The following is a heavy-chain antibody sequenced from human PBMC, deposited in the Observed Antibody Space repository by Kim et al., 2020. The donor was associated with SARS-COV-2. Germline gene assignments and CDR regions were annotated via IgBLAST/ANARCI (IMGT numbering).Heavy chain of an antibody. Sequence: KGGFTISRDNAKNSLYLQMNSLRAEDTAVYYCARIRSHGLQETGKDAFDIWGQGTMVTVSS. J-gene: IGHJ3*02. CDR3: ARIRSHGLQETGKDAFDI. V-gene: IGHV3-11*06. D-gene: IGHD3-10*01.